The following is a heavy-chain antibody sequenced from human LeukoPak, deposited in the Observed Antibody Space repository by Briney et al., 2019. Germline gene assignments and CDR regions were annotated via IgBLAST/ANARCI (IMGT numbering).Heavy chain of an antibody. CDR1: GFTFSNYW. CDR3: VRDGPTGWYFDL. CDR2: IKQDGSSI. J-gene: IGHJ2*01. V-gene: IGHV3-7*01. D-gene: IGHD4-17*01. Sequence: PGGSLRLSCEASGFTFSNYWMSWVRQAPGKGLEWVANIKQDGSSIYYVDSVKGRFTNSRDNAKHSVSLQMNSLRAEDTAIYYCVRDGPTGWYFDLWGRGALVTVSP.